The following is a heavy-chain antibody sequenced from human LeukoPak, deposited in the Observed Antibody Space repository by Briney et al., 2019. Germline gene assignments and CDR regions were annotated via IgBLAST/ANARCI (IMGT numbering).Heavy chain of an antibody. Sequence: GGSLRLSCAASGFTFSSYSMNWVRQAPGKGLEWVSYISSSSRTIYYADSVKGRFTISRDNAKNSLYLQMNSLRDEDTAVYYCARHGYSSGWYIFDYWGQGTLVTVSS. CDR3: ARHGYSSGWYIFDY. V-gene: IGHV3-48*02. D-gene: IGHD6-19*01. CDR2: ISSSSRTI. J-gene: IGHJ4*02. CDR1: GFTFSSYS.